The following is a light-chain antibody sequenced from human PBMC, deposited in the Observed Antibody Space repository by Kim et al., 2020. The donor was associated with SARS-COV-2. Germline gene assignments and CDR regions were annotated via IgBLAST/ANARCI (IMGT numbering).Light chain of an antibody. Sequence: DVQLTQSPSFLSASVGDRVTITCRASQDVNTVVAWYQQKRGQAPRLLIYGASTLQSGVTSRFSGYGSGTEFTLTITSPQPEDVATYYCQQLNSYPYTFGQGPKLEI. CDR2: GAS. V-gene: IGKV1-9*01. CDR1: QDVNTV. J-gene: IGKJ2*01. CDR3: QQLNSYPYT.